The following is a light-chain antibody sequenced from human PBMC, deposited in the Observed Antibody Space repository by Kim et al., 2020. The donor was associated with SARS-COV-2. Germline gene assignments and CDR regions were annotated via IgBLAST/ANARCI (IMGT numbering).Light chain of an antibody. CDR2: DTD. Sequence: PGGTVILTGGSSTGAVTSGHFPYWFQQKPGQAPMTLIYDTDNKHSWTPARFSGSLLGVKAALTLSGAQPEDEADYYCMLSYTGAWVFGGGTQLTVL. CDR1: TGAVTSGHF. CDR3: MLSYTGAWV. V-gene: IGLV7-46*01. J-gene: IGLJ3*02.